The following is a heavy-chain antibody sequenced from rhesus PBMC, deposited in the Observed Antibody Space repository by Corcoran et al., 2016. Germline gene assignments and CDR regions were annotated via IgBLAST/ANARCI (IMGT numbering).Heavy chain of an antibody. J-gene: IGHJ4*01. D-gene: IGHD6-43*01. Sequence: EVQLVESGGGLVQPGGSLRLSCAASGFTFSDHYMYWVRQAPGKGLEWGGFIRSKTYGGKAEYATYVKGRVTSSRDDAKSIAYLQMNSLKTEETAVYDCTRDRGSSYVFDYWGQGVLVTVSS. CDR3: TRDRGSSYVFDY. CDR1: GFTFSDHY. V-gene: IGHV3-184*01. CDR2: IRSKTYGGKA.